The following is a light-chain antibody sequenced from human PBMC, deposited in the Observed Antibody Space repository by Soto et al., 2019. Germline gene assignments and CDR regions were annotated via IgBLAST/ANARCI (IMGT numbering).Light chain of an antibody. CDR2: EGT. V-gene: IGLV2-23*01. CDR1: SSDVGSYNL. J-gene: IGLJ1*01. Sequence: QSVLTQPASVSGSPGQSITISCTGTSSDVGSYNLVSWYQQHPGKAPKFMIYEGTKRPSGVSNRVSGSKSGNTASLTISGLQAEDEADYYCCSYAGSRHYVFGTGTKLTVL. CDR3: CSYAGSRHYV.